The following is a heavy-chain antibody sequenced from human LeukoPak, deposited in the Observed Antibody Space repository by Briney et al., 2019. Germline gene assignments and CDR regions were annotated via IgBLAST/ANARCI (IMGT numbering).Heavy chain of an antibody. J-gene: IGHJ3*01. D-gene: IGHD3-3*01. CDR1: GGSFSGYY. V-gene: IGHV4-34*01. CDR2: MNHSGST. Sequence: SSETLSLTCAVYGGSFSGYYWSWIRQPPGKGLEWIGEMNHSGSTNYNPSLKSRVTISVDTSKNQFSLKLSSVTAADTAVYYCARGSSYYDFWSGSNPLGAFDLWGQGTMVTVSS. CDR3: ARGSSYYDFWSGSNPLGAFDL.